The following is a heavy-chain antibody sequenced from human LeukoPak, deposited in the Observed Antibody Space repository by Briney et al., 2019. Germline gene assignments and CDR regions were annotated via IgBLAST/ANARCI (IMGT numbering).Heavy chain of an antibody. D-gene: IGHD6-13*01. V-gene: IGHV3-21*01. J-gene: IGHJ4*02. Sequence: PGGSLRLSCAASGFTFSSYSMNWVRQAPGKGLEWVSSISSSSSYIYYADSVKGRFTISRDNAKNSLYLQMNSLRAEDTAVYYCASGAAAGSRSDYWGQGTLVTVSS. CDR1: GFTFSSYS. CDR2: ISSSSSYI. CDR3: ASGAAAGSRSDY.